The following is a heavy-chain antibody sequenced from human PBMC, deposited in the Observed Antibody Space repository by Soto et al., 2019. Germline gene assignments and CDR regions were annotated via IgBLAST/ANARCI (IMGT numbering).Heavy chain of an antibody. D-gene: IGHD2-15*01. Sequence: GSLRLSCAASGFAFSRYWMTWVRQAPGKGLEWVANIKQDGSEIYYVDSVKGRFTISRDNAENSLYLQMNSLRAEDTAVYYCARDPVCSGGSCYDYWGQGTLVTVSS. J-gene: IGHJ4*02. CDR3: ARDPVCSGGSCYDY. CDR1: GFAFSRYW. V-gene: IGHV3-7*01. CDR2: IKQDGSEI.